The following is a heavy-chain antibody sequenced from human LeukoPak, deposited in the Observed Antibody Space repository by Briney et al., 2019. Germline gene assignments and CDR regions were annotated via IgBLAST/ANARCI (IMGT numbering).Heavy chain of an antibody. CDR2: VYPGSASDT. J-gene: IGHJ3*01. Sequence: GESLKISCKGSGYTFSNYWIAWVRQMPGKGLEWVAFVYPGSASDTRYSPSFQGQVTISADKSISTAYLEWSSLRASDTAIYYCARNHYYGAGTYFDLWGQGTMVTVSS. CDR3: ARNHYYGAGTYFDL. D-gene: IGHD3-10*01. CDR1: GYTFSNYW. V-gene: IGHV5-51*01.